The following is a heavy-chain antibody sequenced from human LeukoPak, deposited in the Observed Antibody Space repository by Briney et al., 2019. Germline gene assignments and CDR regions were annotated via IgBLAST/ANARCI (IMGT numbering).Heavy chain of an antibody. CDR1: GYTFTSYA. CDR3: ATVRVAPWFGELAVFDI. V-gene: IGHV1-3*01. J-gene: IGHJ3*02. CDR2: INAGNGNT. Sequence: ASVKVSCKASGYTFTSYAMHWVRQAPGQRLEWMGWINAGNGNTEYSQKFQGRVTITRDTSASTAYMELSSLRSEDTAVYYCATVRVAPWFGELAVFDIWGQGTMVTVSS. D-gene: IGHD3-10*01.